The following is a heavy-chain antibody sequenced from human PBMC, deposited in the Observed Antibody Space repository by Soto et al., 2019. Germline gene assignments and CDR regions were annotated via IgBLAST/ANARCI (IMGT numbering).Heavy chain of an antibody. CDR2: IIPIFGTA. D-gene: IGHD1-26*01. CDR1: GGTFSSYA. Sequence: ASVKVSCKASGGTFSSYAISCVRQAPGQGLEWMGGIIPIFGTANYAQKFQGRVTITADESTSTAYMELSSLRSEDTAVYYCARDVLSGSYYNWFDPWGQGTLVTVSS. V-gene: IGHV1-69*13. CDR3: ARDVLSGSYYNWFDP. J-gene: IGHJ5*02.